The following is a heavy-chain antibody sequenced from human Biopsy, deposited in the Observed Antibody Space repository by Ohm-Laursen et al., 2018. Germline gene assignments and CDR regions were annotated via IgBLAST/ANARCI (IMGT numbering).Heavy chain of an antibody. J-gene: IGHJ6*02. CDR2: ISWNSDDI. D-gene: IGHD4-17*01. CDR3: AKDLGLNYSDRFLFYYGMDV. CDR1: GFTFEDYA. V-gene: IGHV3-9*01. Sequence: SLRLSCAASGFTFEDYAMHWVRQVTGKGLEWVSGISWNSDDIGYADSVKGRFTISRDNARNALHLQMNSLRTEDAALYYCAKDLGLNYSDRFLFYYGMDVWGRGTTVTVSS.